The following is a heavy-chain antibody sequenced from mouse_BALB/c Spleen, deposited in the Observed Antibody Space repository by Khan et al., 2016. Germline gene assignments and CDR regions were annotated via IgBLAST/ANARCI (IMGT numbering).Heavy chain of an antibody. Sequence: QIQLVQSGPELKKPGETVKISCKASGYTFTNYGMNWVKQAPGKGLKWMGWINTNTGEPTYAEEFKGRFAFSLETSASTAYLQINNLKNEDTATXSGAEDDYGSDWLDYWGQGTLVTVSA. CDR1: GYTFTNYG. D-gene: IGHD1-1*01. CDR2: INTNTGEP. J-gene: IGHJ3*01. CDR3: AEDDYGSDWLDY. V-gene: IGHV9-3*02.